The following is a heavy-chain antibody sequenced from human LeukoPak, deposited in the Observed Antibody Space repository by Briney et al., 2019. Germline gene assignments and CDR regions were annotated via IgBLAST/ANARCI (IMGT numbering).Heavy chain of an antibody. Sequence: ETLSLTCTVSGGSISSYYWSWIRQPPGKALEWIAYIYYSGSTNYNPSLKGRVTISLDTSKNQFSLKLSSVTAADTAVYYCASTRDSGSSDYWGQGNLVTVSS. D-gene: IGHD3-10*01. V-gene: IGHV4-59*01. J-gene: IGHJ4*02. CDR1: GGSISSYY. CDR2: IYYSGST. CDR3: ASTRDSGSSDY.